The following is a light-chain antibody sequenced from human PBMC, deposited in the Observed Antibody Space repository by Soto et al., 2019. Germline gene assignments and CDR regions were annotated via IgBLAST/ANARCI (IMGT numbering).Light chain of an antibody. J-gene: IGKJ1*01. V-gene: IGKV3-20*01. CDR1: QSVSSTY. CDR2: GAS. CDR3: QQFGSSPRT. Sequence: VLTQSPGTLSLSPGERATLSCRASQSVSSTYLAWYQQKPGQAPRLLIYGASSRATGIPDRFSGSGSGTDFTLTISRLEPEDFAVYYCQQFGSSPRTFGQGTKVEV.